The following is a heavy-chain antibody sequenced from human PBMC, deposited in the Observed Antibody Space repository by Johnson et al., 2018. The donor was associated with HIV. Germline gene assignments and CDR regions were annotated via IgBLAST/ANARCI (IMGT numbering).Heavy chain of an antibody. CDR1: RFTLSNYA. V-gene: IGHV3-30*04. CDR2: TSYDGNNK. D-gene: IGHD6-6*01. J-gene: IGHJ3*02. CDR3: ARDLAIGGRTDAFDI. Sequence: QVQLVESGGGVVRPGGSLRLSCAASRFTLSNYAMHWVRQAPGKGLEWVAVTSYDGNNKYYVDSVKGRLTISSDNSKNTLYLQMSSLRAEDTAVYYCARDLAIGGRTDAFDIWGQGTMVTVSS.